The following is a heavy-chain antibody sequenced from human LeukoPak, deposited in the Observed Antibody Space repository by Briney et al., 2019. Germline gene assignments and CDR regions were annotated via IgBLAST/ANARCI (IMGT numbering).Heavy chain of an antibody. J-gene: IGHJ5*02. V-gene: IGHV3-9*03. D-gene: IGHD3-3*01. Sequence: GGSLRLSCAASGFTFDDYAMHWVRQAPGKGLEWVSGISWNSGNIGYADSVKGRFTISRDNAKKSLYLQMNSLRAEDMALYYCAKGTYYDFWSGYSFDPWGQGTLVTASS. CDR2: ISWNSGNI. CDR1: GFTFDDYA. CDR3: AKGTYYDFWSGYSFDP.